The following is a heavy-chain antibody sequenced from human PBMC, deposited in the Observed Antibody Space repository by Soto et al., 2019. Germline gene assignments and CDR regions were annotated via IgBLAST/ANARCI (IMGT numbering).Heavy chain of an antibody. D-gene: IGHD3-3*01. J-gene: IGHJ3*02. CDR2: ISSSGNTI. V-gene: IGHV3-48*02. CDR1: GFIFSSYN. CDR3: ARDRGVGTPDSFDI. Sequence: LRLSCAASGFIFSSYNLNWVRQAAGKGLEWVSYISSSGNTIYYSDSVKGRFTFSRDNGKNSLFLQMNSLREEDTAVYYCARDRGVGTPDSFDIWGQGTMVTVSS.